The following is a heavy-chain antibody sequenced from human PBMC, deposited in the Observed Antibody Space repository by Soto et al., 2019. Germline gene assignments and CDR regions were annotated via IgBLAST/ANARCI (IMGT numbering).Heavy chain of an antibody. D-gene: IGHD2-2*02. V-gene: IGHV4-38-2*02. CDR1: GYSISSGYY. Sequence: LSLTCAVSGYSISSGYYWGWIRQPPGKGLEWIGSIYHSGSTYYNPSLKSRVTISVDMSKNQFSLKLSSVTAADTAVYYCARDLPDCSTSCYTKYNWFDPWGQGTLVTVS. J-gene: IGHJ5*02. CDR2: IYHSGST. CDR3: ARDLPDCSTSCYTKYNWFDP.